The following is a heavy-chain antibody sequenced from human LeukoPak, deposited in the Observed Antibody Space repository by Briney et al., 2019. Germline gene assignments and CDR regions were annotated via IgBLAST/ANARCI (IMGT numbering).Heavy chain of an antibody. CDR3: AKTDYYYGMDV. V-gene: IGHV3-33*03. CDR2: IYTDGSTK. CDR1: GFIFSNSG. J-gene: IGHJ6*02. Sequence: GGSLRLSCAASGFIFSNSGMHWVRQAPGKGLEWVTVIYTDGSTKYYADSVKGRFTISRDNSQNTLYLQMNSLRAEDTAVYYCAKTDYYYGMDVWGQGTTVTVSS.